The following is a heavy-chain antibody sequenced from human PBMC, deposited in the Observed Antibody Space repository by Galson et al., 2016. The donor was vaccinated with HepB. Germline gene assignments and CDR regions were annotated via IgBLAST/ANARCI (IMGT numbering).Heavy chain of an antibody. CDR3: ARDPAYMITRVRGDPLTTFGMDV. CDR1: GFIFSNFG. J-gene: IGHJ6*02. V-gene: IGHV3-33*01. CDR2: IWHDGNNK. Sequence: SLRLSCAASGFIFSNFGIHWVRQAPGKGLEWVAVIWHDGNNKYYADSVKGRLAISRDNSKNTVYLQMNSLRAEDTAVYYCARDPAYMITRVRGDPLTTFGMDVWGQGTTVTVSS. D-gene: IGHD3-10*01.